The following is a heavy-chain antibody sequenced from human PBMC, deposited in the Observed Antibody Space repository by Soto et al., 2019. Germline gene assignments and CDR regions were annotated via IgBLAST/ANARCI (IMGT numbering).Heavy chain of an antibody. CDR3: ASQLEDSWNRGVPNY. Sequence: SETLSLACTVSGGSISRYYWTWIRQPPGQGLEWIGFVHYSGSTNSNPSLRSRVTISIDTSTNQLSLKLTSVTAADTAVYYCASQLEDSWNRGVPNYWGPGTLVTVSS. J-gene: IGHJ4*02. V-gene: IGHV4-59*08. CDR1: GGSISRYY. D-gene: IGHD3-3*01. CDR2: VHYSGST.